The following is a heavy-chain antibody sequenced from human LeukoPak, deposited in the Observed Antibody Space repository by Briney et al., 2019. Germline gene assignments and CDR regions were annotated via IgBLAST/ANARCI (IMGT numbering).Heavy chain of an antibody. V-gene: IGHV5-51*01. CDR3: ASQYSTTWYANYYYFGMDV. Sequence: GESLKISCKASGYSFTSYWIGWVRQMPGKGLGWMGIIYPGDSDTRYSPSFQGQVTISADKSISTAYLQWSSLKASDTAMYYCASQYSTTWYANYYYFGMDVWGQGTTVTVSS. CDR2: IYPGDSDT. D-gene: IGHD6-13*01. CDR1: GYSFTSYW. J-gene: IGHJ6*02.